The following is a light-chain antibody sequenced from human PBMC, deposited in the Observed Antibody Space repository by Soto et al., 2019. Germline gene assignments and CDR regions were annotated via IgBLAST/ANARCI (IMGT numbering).Light chain of an antibody. Sequence: EIVMTQSPATLSVSPGERATLSCRASQSVSSNLAWYQQKPGQAPRLLIYGASTRATGIPARFSGSWSGTEFTRTISSLPAEDFAVYYCQQYNNWPPWTFGQGTKVEIK. V-gene: IGKV3-15*01. CDR3: QQYNNWPPWT. CDR2: GAS. CDR1: QSVSSN. J-gene: IGKJ1*01.